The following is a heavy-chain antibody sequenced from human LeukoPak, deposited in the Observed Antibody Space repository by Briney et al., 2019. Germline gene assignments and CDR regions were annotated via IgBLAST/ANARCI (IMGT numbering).Heavy chain of an antibody. CDR3: AALGGSIY. Sequence: GGSLRLSCAASGFTFSSYDVHWVRQATGRGLEWVSAMGTAGDTYYAGSVKGRFTISREDAKNSFYLQMNSLRAGDTAVYYCAALGGSIYWDQGTVVTVSS. V-gene: IGHV3-13*01. CDR1: GFTFSSYD. D-gene: IGHD1-26*01. CDR2: MGTAGDT. J-gene: IGHJ4*02.